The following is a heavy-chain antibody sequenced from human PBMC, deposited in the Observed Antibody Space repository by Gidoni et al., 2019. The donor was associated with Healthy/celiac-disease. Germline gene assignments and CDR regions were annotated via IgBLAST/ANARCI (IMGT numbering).Heavy chain of an antibody. V-gene: IGHV4-38-2*02. D-gene: IGHD3-22*01. CDR2: IYHSGST. Sequence: QVQLQESGPGLVKPSETLSLTCTVSGYSISSGYHWCWIRQPPGKGLEWIGSIYHSGSTYYTPSLKSRVTISVDTSKNQFSLKLSSVTAADTAVYYCAREYVIDSSGPIRVDPWGQGTLVTVSS. CDR1: GYSISSGYH. J-gene: IGHJ5*02. CDR3: AREYVIDSSGPIRVDP.